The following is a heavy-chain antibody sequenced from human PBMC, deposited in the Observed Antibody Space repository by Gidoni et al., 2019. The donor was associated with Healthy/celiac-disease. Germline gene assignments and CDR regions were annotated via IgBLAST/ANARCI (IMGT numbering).Heavy chain of an antibody. CDR3: AKSDRYYDFWSGFDY. J-gene: IGHJ4*02. D-gene: IGHD3-3*01. CDR1: GFTFRSYG. V-gene: IGHV3-30*18. Sequence: QVQLVESGGGVVQPGRSLRLSCAASGFTFRSYGMHWVRQAPGKGLEWVAVISYDGSNKYYADSVKGRFTISRDNSKNTLYLQMNSLRAEDTAVYYCAKSDRYYDFWSGFDYWGQGTLVTVSS. CDR2: ISYDGSNK.